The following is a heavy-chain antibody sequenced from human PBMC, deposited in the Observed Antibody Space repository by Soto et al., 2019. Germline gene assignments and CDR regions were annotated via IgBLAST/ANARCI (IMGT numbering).Heavy chain of an antibody. V-gene: IGHV1-69*06. CDR3: ARGAGTYWYFDL. J-gene: IGHJ2*01. CDR1: GGSFNNHA. CDR2: IVPIFGAA. D-gene: IGHD1-26*01. Sequence: QAQLVQSGAEVKKPGSSVKVSCKASGGSFNNHAVNWVRQAPGQGLEWMGGIVPIFGAADYAQKFQGRVTITADKSTSTSYMEMSSLRSEDTAVYYCARGAGTYWYFDLWGPGTLVTVSS.